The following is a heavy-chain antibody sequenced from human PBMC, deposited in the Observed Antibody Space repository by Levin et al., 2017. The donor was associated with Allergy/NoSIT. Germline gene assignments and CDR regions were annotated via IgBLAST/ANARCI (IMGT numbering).Heavy chain of an antibody. CDR1: GFTFSSYG. Sequence: PGGSLRLSCAASGFTFSSYGMHWVRQAPGKGLEWVAVIWYDGSNKYYADSVKGRFTISRDNSKNTLYLQMNSLRAEDTAVYYCARRGRFGEAKTYYYYYMDVWGKGTTVTVSS. CDR2: IWYDGSNK. J-gene: IGHJ6*03. V-gene: IGHV3-33*01. CDR3: ARRGRFGEAKTYYYYYMDV. D-gene: IGHD3-10*01.